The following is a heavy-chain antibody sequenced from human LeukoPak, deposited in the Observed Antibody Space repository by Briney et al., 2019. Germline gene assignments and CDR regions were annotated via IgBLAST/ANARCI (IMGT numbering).Heavy chain of an antibody. V-gene: IGHV4-39*01. J-gene: IGHJ4*02. D-gene: IGHD2-2*01. Sequence: PSETLSLTCTVSGGSISSSSYYWGWIRQPPGKGPEWIGSIYYSGSTYYNPSLKSRVTISVDTSKNQFSLKLSSVTAADTAVYYCASSYRRLDYWGQGTLVTVSS. CDR1: GGSISSSSYY. CDR3: ASSYRRLDY. CDR2: IYYSGST.